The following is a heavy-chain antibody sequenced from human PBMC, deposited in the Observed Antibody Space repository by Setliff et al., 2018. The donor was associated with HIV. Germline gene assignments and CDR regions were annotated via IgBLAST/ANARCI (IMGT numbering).Heavy chain of an antibody. J-gene: IGHJ3*02. CDR1: GFTFSTYA. Sequence: GGSLRLSCAASGFTFSTYAMGWVRQAAGKGLEWVSTIGAVGAPTFYAESVKGRFTVSKDNSRDTLYLQMSSLREEDTAVYYCAKVFAYGIDGFDIWGQGTMVTVSS. D-gene: IGHD3-16*01. V-gene: IGHV3-23*01. CDR3: AKVFAYGIDGFDI. CDR2: IGAVGAPT.